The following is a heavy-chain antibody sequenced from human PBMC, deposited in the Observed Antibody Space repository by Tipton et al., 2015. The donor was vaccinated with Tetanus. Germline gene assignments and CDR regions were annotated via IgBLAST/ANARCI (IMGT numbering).Heavy chain of an antibody. CDR3: AKVPWEGVYANWFDP. CDR1: GDSVSRNY. Sequence: TLSLTCTVSGDSVSRNYWSWIRQSPRKGLEWIGYIYYRGSTNYYPSLKSRVTMSVDTSKNQFSLNLSSVTAADTAVYYCAKVPWEGVYANWFDPWGQGTLVTVSS. V-gene: IGHV4-59*02. J-gene: IGHJ5*02. CDR2: IYYRGST. D-gene: IGHD2-8*01.